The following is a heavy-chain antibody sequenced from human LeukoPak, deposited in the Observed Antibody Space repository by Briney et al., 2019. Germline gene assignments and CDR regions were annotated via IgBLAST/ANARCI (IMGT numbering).Heavy chain of an antibody. J-gene: IGHJ6*02. V-gene: IGHV3-23*01. D-gene: IGHD6-13*01. CDR2: ISGSGGST. Sequence: PGGSLRLSCAASGFTFRNSAMSWVRQAPGKGLEWDSAISGSGGSTYYADSVKGRFTISRDNSKNTLYLQMNSLRAEDTAVYYCAKDTYSSSPAGYYYGVDVWGQGTTVTVSS. CDR1: GFTFRNSA. CDR3: AKDTYSSSPAGYYYGVDV.